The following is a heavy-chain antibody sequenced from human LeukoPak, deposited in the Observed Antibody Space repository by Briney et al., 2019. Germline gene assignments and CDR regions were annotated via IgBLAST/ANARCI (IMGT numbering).Heavy chain of an antibody. D-gene: IGHD3-9*01. CDR1: GGSISSYY. Sequence: SETLSLTCTVSGGSISSYYCSWIRLPPGKGLEWIGYIYYSGSTNYNPSLKSRVTISVDTSKNQFSLKLSSVTAADTAVYYCARTYYDILTGSDGAFDIWGQGTMVTVSS. CDR3: ARTYYDILTGSDGAFDI. J-gene: IGHJ3*02. CDR2: IYYSGST. V-gene: IGHV4-59*01.